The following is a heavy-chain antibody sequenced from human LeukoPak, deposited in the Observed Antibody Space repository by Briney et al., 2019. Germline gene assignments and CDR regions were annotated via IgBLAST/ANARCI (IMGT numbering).Heavy chain of an antibody. CDR3: TTDLTAPY. CDR2: SKSKTDGGTI. Sequence: GGSLRLSCAASGFTFTNVWMSWVRQAPGQGLEWVGRSKSKTDGGTIDYAAPVKGRFTISRDDSKKTLYLHMNIMKIEDTAVYYCTTDLTAPYWGQGTPVTVSS. V-gene: IGHV3-15*01. CDR1: GFTFTNVW. J-gene: IGHJ4*02. D-gene: IGHD3-9*01.